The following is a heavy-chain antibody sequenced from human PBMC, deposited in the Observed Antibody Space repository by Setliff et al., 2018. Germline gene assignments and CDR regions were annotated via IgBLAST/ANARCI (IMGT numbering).Heavy chain of an antibody. CDR3: ARGALVLQFLEWLPRFYYMDV. CDR1: RYTFNSFS. CDR2: INPNSGGT. J-gene: IGHJ6*03. D-gene: IGHD3-3*01. V-gene: IGHV1-2*02. Sequence: GASVKVSCKASRYTFNSFSMNWVRQAPGQGLEWMGWINPNSGGTNPAQKFQGRVTMTRDTSISTAYMELSSLRSEDTAVYFCARGALVLQFLEWLPRFYYMDVWGKGTTVTVSS.